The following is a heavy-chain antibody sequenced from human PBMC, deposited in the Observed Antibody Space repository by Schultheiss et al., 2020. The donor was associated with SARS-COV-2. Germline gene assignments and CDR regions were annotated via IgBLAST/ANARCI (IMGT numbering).Heavy chain of an antibody. J-gene: IGHJ4*02. CDR1: GSSITGFF. CDR2: IYYTGIT. Sequence: SETLSLTCSVSGSSITGFFWTWIRQTPGKGLEQVGNIYYTGITKYSPSLKSRVTFSLDTSKKQFSLRLGSVTAADTAVYYCARAARVEQLFSVRGGHLDYWGRGTQVTVSS. CDR3: ARAARVEQLFSVRGGHLDY. V-gene: IGHV4-59*01. D-gene: IGHD3-10*01.